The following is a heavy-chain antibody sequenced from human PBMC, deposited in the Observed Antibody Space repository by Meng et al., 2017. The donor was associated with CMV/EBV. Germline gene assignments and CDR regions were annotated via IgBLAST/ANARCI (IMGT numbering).Heavy chain of an antibody. D-gene: IGHD5-24*01. CDR2: IWYDGSNK. CDR1: GFTFSSYG. J-gene: IGHJ4*02. CDR3: AKDLHGYNLYFDY. V-gene: IGHV3-33*06. Sequence: AASGFTFSSYGMHWVRQAPGKGLEWVAVIWYDGSNKYYADSVKGRFTISRDNSKNTLYLQMNSLRAEDTAVYYCAKDLHGYNLYFDYWGQGTLVTSPQ.